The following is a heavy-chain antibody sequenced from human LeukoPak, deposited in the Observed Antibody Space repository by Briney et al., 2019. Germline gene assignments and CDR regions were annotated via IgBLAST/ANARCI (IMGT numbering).Heavy chain of an antibody. CDR3: AKDQDVAAAGTWGSIDY. V-gene: IGHV3-30*02. Sequence: PGGSLRLSCAASGFTFSNYGMHWVRQTPGKGLEWVAFIRYDGSNKYYADSVKGRFTISRDNSKNTLYLQMNSLRAEDTAVYYCAKDQDVAAAGTWGSIDYWGQGTLVTVSS. CDR1: GFTFSNYG. D-gene: IGHD6-13*01. CDR2: IRYDGSNK. J-gene: IGHJ4*02.